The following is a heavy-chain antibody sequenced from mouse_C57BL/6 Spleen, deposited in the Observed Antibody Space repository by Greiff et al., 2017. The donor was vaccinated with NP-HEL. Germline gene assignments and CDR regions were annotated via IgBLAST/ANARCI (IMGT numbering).Heavy chain of an antibody. V-gene: IGHV14-1*01. Sequence: VQLQQSGAELVRPGASVKLSCTASGFNIKDYYMHWVKQRPEQGLEWIGRIDPEDGDTEYAPKFQGKATMTADTSSNTAYLQLSSLTSEDTAVYYCTAGRPRRAMDYWGHGTSVTVSS. CDR2: IDPEDGDT. CDR3: TAGRPRRAMDY. CDR1: GFNIKDYY. J-gene: IGHJ4*01.